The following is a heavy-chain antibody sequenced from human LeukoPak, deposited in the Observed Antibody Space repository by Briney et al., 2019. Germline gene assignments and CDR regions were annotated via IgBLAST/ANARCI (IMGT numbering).Heavy chain of an antibody. D-gene: IGHD3-22*01. J-gene: IGHJ4*02. CDR2: IIPIFGTA. Sequence: SVKVSCKASGGTFSSYAISWVRQAPGQGLEWMGGIIPIFGTANYAQKFQGRVTITADESTSTAYMDLSSLRSEDTAVYYCAFHYYDSSGYYYWGQGTLVTVSS. CDR1: GGTFSSYA. V-gene: IGHV1-69*13. CDR3: AFHYYDSSGYYY.